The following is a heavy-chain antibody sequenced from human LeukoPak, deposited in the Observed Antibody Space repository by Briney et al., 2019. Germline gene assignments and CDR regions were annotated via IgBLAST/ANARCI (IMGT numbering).Heavy chain of an antibody. CDR1: GGSISSYY. Sequence: SETLSLTCTVPGGSISSYYWSWIRQPPGKGLEWIGYINYSGSTNYNPSLKSRVTISVDTSKNQFSLKLSSVTAADTAVYYCARDGLYYDSSDLLVWGHGTLVTVSS. CDR2: INYSGST. CDR3: ARDGLYYDSSDLLV. D-gene: IGHD3-22*01. V-gene: IGHV4-59*01. J-gene: IGHJ4*01.